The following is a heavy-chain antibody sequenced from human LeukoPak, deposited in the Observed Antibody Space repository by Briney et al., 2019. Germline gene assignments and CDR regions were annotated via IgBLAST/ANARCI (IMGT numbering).Heavy chain of an antibody. CDR2: IIPIFGTA. J-gene: IGHJ6*03. D-gene: IGHD2-2*01. CDR1: GGTFSSYA. V-gene: IGHV1-69*05. CDR3: ARGDIVVVQYYYYYMDV. Sequence: GASVKVSCKPSGGTFSSYAISWVRQAPGHGLEWMGGIIPIFGTANYAQKFQGRVTITTDESTSTAYMELSSPRSEDTAVYYCARGDIVVVQYYYYYMDVWGKGTTVTVSS.